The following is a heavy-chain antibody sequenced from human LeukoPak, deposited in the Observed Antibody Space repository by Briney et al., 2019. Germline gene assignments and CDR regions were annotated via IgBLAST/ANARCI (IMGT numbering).Heavy chain of an antibody. V-gene: IGHV3-21*01. Sequence: PGGSLRLSCAASGFTFSSYSMNWVRLAPGKGLEWVSSIGSGSSYIYYADSLKGRFTISRDNAKNSLYLQMNSLRVEDTAVYYCARDARYYDSSGYYSAPFDYWGQGTLVTVSS. D-gene: IGHD3-22*01. CDR3: ARDARYYDSSGYYSAPFDY. CDR2: IGSGSSYI. J-gene: IGHJ4*02. CDR1: GFTFSSYS.